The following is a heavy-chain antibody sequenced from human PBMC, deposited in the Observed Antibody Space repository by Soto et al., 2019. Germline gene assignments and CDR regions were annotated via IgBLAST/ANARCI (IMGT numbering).Heavy chain of an antibody. Sequence: QVQLVQSGAEVKKPGSSVKVSCKASGGTFSNDAISWVRQAPGQGLEWMGGIITMFGTTIYAQKFQGRLTITADRSTTTAYIELSSLRSEDTVVYYCERDEATNWFDPWGQGTLVTVSS. J-gene: IGHJ5*02. CDR2: IITMFGTT. CDR3: ERDEATNWFDP. CDR1: GGTFSNDA. V-gene: IGHV1-69*06.